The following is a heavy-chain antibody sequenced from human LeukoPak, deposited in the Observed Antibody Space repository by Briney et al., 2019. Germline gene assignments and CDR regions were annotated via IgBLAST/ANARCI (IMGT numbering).Heavy chain of an antibody. V-gene: IGHV5-10-1*01. Sequence: GESLKISGQGFGYSFTSYWISWARQMPGKGLEWMGRIDPTDSYTNYSPSFQGHVTISADKSISTAYLQWSSLKASDTAMYYCARDERDYYHAMDVWGQGTTVTVSS. D-gene: IGHD1-1*01. CDR1: GYSFTSYW. CDR2: IDPTDSYT. J-gene: IGHJ6*02. CDR3: ARDERDYYHAMDV.